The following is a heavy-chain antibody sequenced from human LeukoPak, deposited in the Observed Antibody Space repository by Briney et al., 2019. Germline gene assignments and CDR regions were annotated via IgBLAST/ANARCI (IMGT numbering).Heavy chain of an antibody. CDR1: GGSISSYY. V-gene: IGHV4-59*07. CDR2: IYYSGST. J-gene: IGHJ4*02. CDR3: ARGLGAYYFDY. D-gene: IGHD3-10*01. Sequence: SDTLSLTCTVSGGSISSYYWSWIRQPPAKGLEWIGYIYYSGSTNYNPSLKSRVTISVDPSKNQFSLKLSSVTAADTAVYYCARGLGAYYFDYWGQGTLVTVSS.